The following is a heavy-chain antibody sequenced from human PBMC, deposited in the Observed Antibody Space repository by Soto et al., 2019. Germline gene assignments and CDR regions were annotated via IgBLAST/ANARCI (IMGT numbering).Heavy chain of an antibody. V-gene: IGHV3-21*01. CDR2: ITSSSTYI. J-gene: IGHJ4*02. Sequence: EGQLVESGGGLVKPGGSLRLSCVASGFSFRSYSLNWVRQAPGKGLEWVSSITSSSTYIHYADSVKGRFTISRDNAKNSLYLQMNSLRAEDTAVYYCARVNNFFDSGSGVDYWGQGTLVTVST. CDR3: ARVNNFFDSGSGVDY. D-gene: IGHD3-10*01. CDR1: GFSFRSYS.